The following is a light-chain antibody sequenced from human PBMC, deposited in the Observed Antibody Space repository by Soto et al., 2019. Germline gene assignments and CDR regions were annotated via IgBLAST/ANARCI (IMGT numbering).Light chain of an antibody. CDR2: DAS. Sequence: DIILTQSPATLSLSPGERATLSCRASQSVGTSLAWFQQRPGQAPRLLLSDASTRATGIPARFSGSGSGTDFTRAITGLPPEDVAVYYCQQRTNWPPRDTFGQGTKLELK. CDR3: QQRTNWPPRDT. CDR1: QSVGTS. J-gene: IGKJ2*01. V-gene: IGKV3-11*01.